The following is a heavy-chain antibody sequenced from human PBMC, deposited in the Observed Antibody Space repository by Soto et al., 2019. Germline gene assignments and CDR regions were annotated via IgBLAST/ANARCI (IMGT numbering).Heavy chain of an antibody. CDR1: GFSFSSYW. V-gene: IGHV3-74*01. CDR3: ARSPGGYYTG. D-gene: IGHD2-8*02. Sequence: EVQLVESGGGLVQPGGSLRLSCADSGFSFSSYWMHWLRQGPEKGLLWVSRINTDGSSTNYADSVKGRFTISRDNAKSTLYLQMNSLSAEDTAVYYCARSPGGYYTGWGQGTVVTVSS. CDR2: INTDGSST. J-gene: IGHJ3*01.